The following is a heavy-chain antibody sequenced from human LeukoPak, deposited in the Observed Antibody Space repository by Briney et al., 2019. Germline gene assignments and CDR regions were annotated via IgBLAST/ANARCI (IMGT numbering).Heavy chain of an antibody. V-gene: IGHV1-18*01. CDR1: GYTFTSYG. D-gene: IGHD6-13*01. CDR3: ARAVSTLYSSSWYDY. CDR2: ISAYNGNT. J-gene: IGHJ4*02. Sequence: ASVKVSCKASGYTFTSYGISWVRQAPGQGLEWMGWISAYNGNTNYAQKLQGRVTMTTDTSTSTAYMELRGLRSDDTAVYYCARAVSTLYSSSWYDYWGQGTLVTVSS.